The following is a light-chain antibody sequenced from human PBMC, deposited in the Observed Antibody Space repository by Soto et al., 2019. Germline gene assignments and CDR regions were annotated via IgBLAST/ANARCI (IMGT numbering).Light chain of an antibody. J-gene: IGKJ5*01. CDR2: DAS. V-gene: IGKV3-15*01. CDR1: HSVRSD. CDR3: HQYNKWPPIT. Sequence: EIVMTQSPATLSVSPGERATLSCRASHSVRSDLAWYQQKPGQSPRLLIFDASTRATGLPARFSGSGSGTEFTLTISNLQSEDFAVYYCHQYNKWPPITFGQVTRLEIK.